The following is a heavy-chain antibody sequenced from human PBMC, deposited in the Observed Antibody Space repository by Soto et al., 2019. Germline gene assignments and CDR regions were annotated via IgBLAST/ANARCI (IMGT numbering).Heavy chain of an antibody. J-gene: IGHJ4*02. D-gene: IGHD1-7*01. CDR2: IYYSGST. V-gene: IGHV4-59*12. Sequence: QVQLQESGPGLVKPSETLSLTCTVSGGSISSYYWSWIRQPPGKGLEWIAYIYYSGSTNYNPSLKSRVTRSLDTSKTQFSLRLSSVTAADTPVYYWARRYGTTFDYWGQGTLVTVSS. CDR3: ARRYGTTFDY. CDR1: GGSISSYY.